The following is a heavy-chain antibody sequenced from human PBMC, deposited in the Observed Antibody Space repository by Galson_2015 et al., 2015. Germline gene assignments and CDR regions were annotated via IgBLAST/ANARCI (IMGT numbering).Heavy chain of an antibody. Sequence: SLRLSCAASGFTFSSYGMHWVRQAPGKGLEWVAVIWYDGSNKYYADSVKGRFTISRDNSKNTLYLQMNSLRAEDTAVYYCASDDLWSGYGMDVWGHGTTVTVSS. V-gene: IGHV3-33*01. D-gene: IGHD3-3*01. J-gene: IGHJ6*02. CDR1: GFTFSSYG. CDR2: IWYDGSNK. CDR3: ASDDLWSGYGMDV.